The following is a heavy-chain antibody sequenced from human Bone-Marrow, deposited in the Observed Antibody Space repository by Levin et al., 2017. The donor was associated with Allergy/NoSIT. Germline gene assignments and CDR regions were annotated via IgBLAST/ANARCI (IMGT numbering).Heavy chain of an antibody. CDR3: AKDISGDDSNFDR. J-gene: IGHJ5*02. D-gene: IGHD7-27*01. V-gene: IGHV3-9*01. Sequence: GGSLRLSCAASGFNFDDYAMHWVRQAPGKGLEWVSGITWNRGKKDYADSVKGRFTISRDNAKNSLYLQMNSLRTEDTALYYCAKDISGDDSNFDRWGQTALVAVSS. CDR2: ITWNRGKK. CDR1: GFNFDDYA.